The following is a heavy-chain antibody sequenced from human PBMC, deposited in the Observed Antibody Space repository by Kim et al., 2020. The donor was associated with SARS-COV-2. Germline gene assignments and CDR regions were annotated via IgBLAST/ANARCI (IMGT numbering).Heavy chain of an antibody. V-gene: IGHV4-61*02. CDR2: IYTSGST. D-gene: IGHD5-18*01. Sequence: SETLSLTCTVSGGSISSGSYYWSWIRQPAGKGLEWIGRIYTSGSTNYNPSLKSRVTISVDTSKNQFSLKLSSVTAADTAVYYCARDRHSDTAMVTGWDYWGQGTLVTVSS. CDR3: ARDRHSDTAMVTGWDY. CDR1: GGSISSGSYY. J-gene: IGHJ4*02.